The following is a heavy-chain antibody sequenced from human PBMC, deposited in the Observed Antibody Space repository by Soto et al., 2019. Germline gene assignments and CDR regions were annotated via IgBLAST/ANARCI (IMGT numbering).Heavy chain of an antibody. CDR1: GHTLTDLS. CDR3: SADLCIAAAGTGN. D-gene: IGHD6-13*01. J-gene: IGHJ4*02. V-gene: IGHV1-24*01. CDR2: FDPEDGET. Sequence: ASVKVSCKVCGHTLTDLSMHWVRQALVNGIEWMGRFDPEDGETIYSQKSQVRLTITLDTSTDPAYMELTILRSVHTAVYNSSADLCIAAAGTGNWREGTLVTLSS.